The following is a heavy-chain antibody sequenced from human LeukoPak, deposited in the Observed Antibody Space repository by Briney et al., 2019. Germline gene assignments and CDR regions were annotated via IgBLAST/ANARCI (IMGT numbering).Heavy chain of an antibody. D-gene: IGHD3-22*01. CDR2: IWYDGSNK. CDR1: GFXFSSYG. Sequence: GGSLRLSCAASGFXFSSYGIHWVRQAPGKGLEWVAVIWYDGSNKYYADSVKGRFTISRDNSKNTLYLQMNSLRAEDTAVYYCARAGSYYYDSSGPLDVWGQGTTVTVSS. V-gene: IGHV3-33*08. J-gene: IGHJ6*02. CDR3: ARAGSYYYDSSGPLDV.